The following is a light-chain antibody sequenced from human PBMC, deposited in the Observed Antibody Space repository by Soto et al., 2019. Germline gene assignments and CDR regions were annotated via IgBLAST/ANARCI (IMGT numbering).Light chain of an antibody. CDR3: TSYTSNSTLYYV. V-gene: IGLV1-40*01. CDR1: SSNIGADYD. Sequence: QSALTQPPSVSGAPGQRVTISCTGSSSNIGADYDVHWYQQLPGEAPKLLIYDNTNRPSGVPNRFSGSKSGNTASLTISGLQSEDEADYFCTSYTSNSTLYYVFGTGTKSPS. J-gene: IGLJ1*01. CDR2: DNT.